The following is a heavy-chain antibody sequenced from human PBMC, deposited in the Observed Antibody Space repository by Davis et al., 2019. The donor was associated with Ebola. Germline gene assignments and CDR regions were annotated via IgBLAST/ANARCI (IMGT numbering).Heavy chain of an antibody. CDR1: GFTFSTYG. V-gene: IGHV3-30*18. D-gene: IGHD3-10*01. CDR2: VSYDGADK. Sequence: GESLKISCAASGFTFSTYGMHWVRQAPGKGLEWVAVVSYDGADKYYSDSVKGRFTISRDNSKNTLFLQMDSLTAEDTAMYYCAKEIHPMAPYYHYALDVWGQGTTVTVSS. CDR3: AKEIHPMAPYYHYALDV. J-gene: IGHJ6*02.